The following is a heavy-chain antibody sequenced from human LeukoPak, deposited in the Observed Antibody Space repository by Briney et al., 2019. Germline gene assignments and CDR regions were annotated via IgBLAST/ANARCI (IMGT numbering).Heavy chain of an antibody. V-gene: IGHV3-30*18. CDR3: ANLLRWEPY. J-gene: IGHJ4*02. Sequence: GGSLRLSCAASGFTFSDTWMHWVRQAPGKGLEWVAVISYDGSNKYYADSVKGRFTISRDNSKNTLYLQMNSLRAEDTAVYYCANLLRWEPYWGQGTLVTVSS. CDR2: ISYDGSNK. D-gene: IGHD4-23*01. CDR1: GFTFSDTW.